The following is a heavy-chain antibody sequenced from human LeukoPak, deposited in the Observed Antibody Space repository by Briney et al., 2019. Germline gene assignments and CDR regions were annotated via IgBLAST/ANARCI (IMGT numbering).Heavy chain of an antibody. J-gene: IGHJ4*02. V-gene: IGHV3-66*01. D-gene: IGHD6-13*01. CDR2: LYSGGTT. CDR1: GFTVSSNY. CDR3: AVPGTVASGTIDY. Sequence: PGGSLRLSCAASGFTVSSNYMIWVRQAPGKGLEWVSVLYSGGTTYYADSVKGRFTISRDNSKNTLYLQMNSLRAEDTAVYYCAVPGTVASGTIDYWGQGTLVTVSS.